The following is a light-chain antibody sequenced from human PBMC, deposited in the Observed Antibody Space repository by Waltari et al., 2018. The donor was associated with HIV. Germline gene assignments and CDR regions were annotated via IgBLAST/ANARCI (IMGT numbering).Light chain of an antibody. CDR3: QTWGKGIRV. J-gene: IGLJ3*02. Sequence: QVVLTQSPSASASLGASVTLTCTLTSSHSTYVIACTPQQPEKGPRYLMNVNSDGSHSRGDGIPDRFSGSSSGTERYLTISGLQSEDEADYYCQTWGKGIRVFGGGTRLTVL. V-gene: IGLV4-69*01. CDR1: SSHSTYV. CDR2: VNSDGSH.